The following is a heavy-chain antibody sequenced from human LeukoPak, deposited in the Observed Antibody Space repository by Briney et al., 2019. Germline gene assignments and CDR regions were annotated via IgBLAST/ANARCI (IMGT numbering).Heavy chain of an antibody. V-gene: IGHV3-15*01. CDR2: IKTKDDGGTT. CDR3: TTVSLVAVSTTRGDF. J-gene: IGHJ4*02. Sequence: GALRLSCTASGFTFSNAWMSWVRQAPGKGLEWVGRIKTKDDGGTTDYAAPVKGRFSISRDDSKNSLYLQMNSLKTDDMAVYYCTTVSLVAVSTTRGDFWGQGTLVTVSS. CDR1: GFTFSNAW. D-gene: IGHD2/OR15-2a*01.